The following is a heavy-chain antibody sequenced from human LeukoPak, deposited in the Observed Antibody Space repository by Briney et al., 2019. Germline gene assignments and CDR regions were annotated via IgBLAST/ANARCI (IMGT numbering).Heavy chain of an antibody. Sequence: GGSLRLSCAASGFTFSNYKMNWVRQAPGKGLEWVSSISSTSTYINYADSVKGRFTISRDNAKNSLYLQMNSLRAEDTAVYYCARELGAATDYWGQGTLVTVSS. D-gene: IGHD1-26*01. CDR3: ARELGAATDY. CDR2: ISSTSTYI. CDR1: GFTFSNYK. J-gene: IGHJ4*02. V-gene: IGHV3-21*01.